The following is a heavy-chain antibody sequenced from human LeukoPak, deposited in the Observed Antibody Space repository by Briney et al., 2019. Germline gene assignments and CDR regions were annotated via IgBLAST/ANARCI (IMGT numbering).Heavy chain of an antibody. D-gene: IGHD4-11*01. CDR3: ARDYGNDAWFDP. V-gene: IGHV1-2*02. CDR1: GYTFTGYY. Sequence: ASVKVSCKASGYTFTGYYMHWVRQAPGQGLEWMGWINPNSGGTNYAQKFQGRVTMTRDTSISTAYMELSRLRSDDTAVYYCARDYGNDAWFDPWGQGTLVTVSS. CDR2: INPNSGGT. J-gene: IGHJ5*02.